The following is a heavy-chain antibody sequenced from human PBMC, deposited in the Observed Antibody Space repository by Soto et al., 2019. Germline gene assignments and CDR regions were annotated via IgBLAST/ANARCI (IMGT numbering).Heavy chain of an antibody. CDR1: GFSFGSYE. J-gene: IGHJ6*02. CDR2: TSYDGSIN. Sequence: QEQLVESGGGVVQPGRSLTLSCAGSGFSFGSYEMHWVRQAPGKGLEWVTFTSYDGSINYYADSVKGRFTMSRDNSKNLLYLQMNSLRTEDTAVYYCVRRSTVSYYAVYVWGQGTTVTVAS. D-gene: IGHD4-17*01. CDR3: VRRSTVSYYAVYV. V-gene: IGHV3-30*04.